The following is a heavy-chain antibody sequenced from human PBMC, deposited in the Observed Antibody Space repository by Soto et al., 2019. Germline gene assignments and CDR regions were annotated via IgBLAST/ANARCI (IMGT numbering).Heavy chain of an antibody. CDR1: GFTFSSYA. V-gene: IGHV3-23*01. D-gene: IGHD6-13*01. Sequence: TGGSLRLSCAASGFTFSSYAMSWVRQAPGKGLEWVSAISGSGGSTYYADSVKGRFTISRDNSKNTLYLQMNSLRAEDTAVYYCAKDRVAAAVLNWFDPWGQGTLVTVSS. J-gene: IGHJ5*02. CDR2: ISGSGGST. CDR3: AKDRVAAAVLNWFDP.